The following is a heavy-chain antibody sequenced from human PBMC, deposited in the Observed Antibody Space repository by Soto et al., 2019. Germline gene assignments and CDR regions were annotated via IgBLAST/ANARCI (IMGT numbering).Heavy chain of an antibody. CDR2: ISAYNGNT. V-gene: IGHV1-18*01. J-gene: IGHJ5*02. CDR1: GYTFTSYG. D-gene: IGHD6-13*01. CDR3: ARDPRIAAAGTVGNWFDP. Sequence: QVQLVQSGAEVKKPGASVKVSCKASGYTFTSYGISWVRQAPGQGLEWMGWISAYNGNTTYAQKLQGRVTMTTDTSTSTAYMELRSLRSDDTAVYYCARDPRIAAAGTVGNWFDPWGQGTLVTVSS.